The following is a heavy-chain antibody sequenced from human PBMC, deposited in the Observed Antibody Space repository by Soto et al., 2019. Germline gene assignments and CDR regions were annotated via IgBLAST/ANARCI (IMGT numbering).Heavy chain of an antibody. Sequence: SETLSLTCTVSGGSFSSGDYYWSWIRQPPGKGLEWIGCIYYSGSTYYNPSLKSRVTISVDTSKNQFSLKLSSVTAADTAVYYCARHSPAISISDHWGQGTLVTVSS. CDR1: GGSFSSGDYY. V-gene: IGHV4-39*01. J-gene: IGHJ4*02. D-gene: IGHD3-3*01. CDR3: ARHSPAISISDH. CDR2: IYYSGST.